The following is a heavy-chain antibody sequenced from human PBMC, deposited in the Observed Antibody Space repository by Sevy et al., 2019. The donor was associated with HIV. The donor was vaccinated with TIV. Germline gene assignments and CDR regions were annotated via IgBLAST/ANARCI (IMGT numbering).Heavy chain of an antibody. D-gene: IGHD5-12*01. CDR3: TRGLATADTPEYYFDY. Sequence: GGSLRLSCTTSGFTFEDYALSWFRQAPGKGLEWVAFITRNSYEAYGGTTDYAASVKGRFIISRDDSKSIAHLQMNSLKTEDTAVYYCTRGLATADTPEYYFDYWGQGTLVTVSS. CDR1: GFTFEDYA. V-gene: IGHV3-49*03. J-gene: IGHJ4*02. CDR2: ITRNSYEAYGGTT.